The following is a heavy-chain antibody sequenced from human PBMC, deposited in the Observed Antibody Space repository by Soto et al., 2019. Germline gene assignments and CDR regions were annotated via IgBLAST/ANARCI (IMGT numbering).Heavy chain of an antibody. J-gene: IGHJ6*02. D-gene: IGHD2-15*01. Sequence: QVQLVPSGAEVKKPGASVTVSCKASGYTFTTYGISWVRQAPGQGLEWMGWIRAYNGNTNYAQKFQGGVTMTTDTSTSTDYMELRSLRSDDTAVYYCARDLLSVADDYGMDVWGQGTTVTVSS. CDR1: GYTFTTYG. CDR3: ARDLLSVADDYGMDV. V-gene: IGHV1-18*01. CDR2: IRAYNGNT.